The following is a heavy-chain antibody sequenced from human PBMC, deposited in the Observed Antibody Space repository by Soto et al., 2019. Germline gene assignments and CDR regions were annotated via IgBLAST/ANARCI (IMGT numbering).Heavy chain of an antibody. CDR1: GFTFSSYG. CDR3: AKDRSRSSSRAPLGYFDY. V-gene: IGHV3-30*18. D-gene: IGHD6-13*01. J-gene: IGHJ4*02. CDR2: ISYDGSNK. Sequence: QVQLVESGGGVVQPGRSLRLSCGASGFTFSSYGMHWVRQAPGKGLEWVAVISYDGSNKYYADSVKGRFTISRDNSKNTLYLQMNSLRAEDTAVYYCAKDRSRSSSRAPLGYFDYWGQGTLVTVSS.